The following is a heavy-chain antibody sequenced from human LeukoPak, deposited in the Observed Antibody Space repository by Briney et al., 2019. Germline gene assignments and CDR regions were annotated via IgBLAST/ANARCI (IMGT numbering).Heavy chain of an antibody. Sequence: SETLSLTCTVSGGSISSSSYYWGWLRQPPGMGLEWIGSIYYSGSTYYNPSLKSRVTISVDTSKNQFSLKLSSVTAADTAVYYCARRMGDIVVVPAAPNYFDYWGQGTLVTVSS. CDR2: IYYSGST. CDR1: GGSISSSSYY. D-gene: IGHD2-2*01. CDR3: ARRMGDIVVVPAAPNYFDY. J-gene: IGHJ4*02. V-gene: IGHV4-39*01.